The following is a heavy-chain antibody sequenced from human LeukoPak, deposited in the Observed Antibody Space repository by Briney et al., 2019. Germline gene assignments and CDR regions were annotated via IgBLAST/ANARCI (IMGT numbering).Heavy chain of an antibody. CDR1: GFTFSSYG. CDR2: ISYDGSNK. CDR3: AKDYYDSSGYYFLDY. J-gene: IGHJ4*02. D-gene: IGHD3-22*01. V-gene: IGHV3-30*18. Sequence: PGGSLRLSCAASGFTFSSYGMHWVRQAPGKGLEWVAVISYDGSNKYYADSVKGRFTISRDNSKNTLYLQMNSLRAEDTAVYYCAKDYYDSSGYYFLDYWGQGTLVTVSS.